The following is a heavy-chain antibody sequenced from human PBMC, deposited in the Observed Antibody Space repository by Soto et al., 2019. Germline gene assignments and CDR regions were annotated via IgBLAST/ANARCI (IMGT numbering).Heavy chain of an antibody. V-gene: IGHV4-39*01. Sequence: SETLSLTCTVSGGSISSSTDYGGWIRQPPGKGLEWIGSIYYSGSTYYNPALKSRVTISVDTSKNQFSRKLSSVTAADTAVYYCARSVLRYFDWLLYPFDYRGQGTLVTVSS. D-gene: IGHD3-9*01. CDR1: GGSISSSTDY. CDR2: IYYSGST. CDR3: ARSVLRYFDWLLYPFDY. J-gene: IGHJ4*02.